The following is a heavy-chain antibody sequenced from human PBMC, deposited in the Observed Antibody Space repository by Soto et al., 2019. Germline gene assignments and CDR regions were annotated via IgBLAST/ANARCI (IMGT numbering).Heavy chain of an antibody. V-gene: IGHV1-2*02. CDR2: INPNSGAT. CDR1: GYTFTGYF. D-gene: IGHD3-3*01. J-gene: IGHJ4*02. CDR3: ARGGGTILAPLP. Sequence: ASVKVSCKASGYTFTGYFSHWGRQAPGQGLEWMGWINPNSGATKYAQKFQGRVTLSRDTSISTAYMELSGLRSDDTAVYYCARGGGTILAPLPWGQGTLVTVSS.